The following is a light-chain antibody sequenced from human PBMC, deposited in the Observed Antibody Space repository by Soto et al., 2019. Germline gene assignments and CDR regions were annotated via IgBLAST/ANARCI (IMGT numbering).Light chain of an antibody. Sequence: QPVLTQPPSASGTPGQRVTISCSGSSSNIGSNYVYWYQQLPGTAPKLLIYSNNQRPSGVPDRFSGSKSGTSASLAISGLRSEDEADYYCAAWDDSLSGVVFCGGTKVTVL. CDR2: SNN. CDR1: SSNIGSNY. V-gene: IGLV1-47*02. J-gene: IGLJ2*01. CDR3: AAWDDSLSGVV.